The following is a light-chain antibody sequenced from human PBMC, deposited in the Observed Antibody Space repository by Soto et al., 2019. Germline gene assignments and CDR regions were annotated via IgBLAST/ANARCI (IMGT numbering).Light chain of an antibody. V-gene: IGKV4-1*01. Sequence: DFVMTQSPDSLAVSLGERATINCKSGQSVLSSSNNKNYLAWYQQKPGQPPKLLIYWASTRESGVPDRFGGSGSGTDFTLTISSLQAEDVAVYYCHQYYRIPYTVGQGTKLEIK. CDR2: WAS. CDR3: HQYYRIPYT. CDR1: QSVLSSSNNKNY. J-gene: IGKJ2*01.